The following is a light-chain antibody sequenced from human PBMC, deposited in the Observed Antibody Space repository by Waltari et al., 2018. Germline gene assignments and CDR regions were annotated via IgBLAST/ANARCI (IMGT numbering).Light chain of an antibody. Sequence: DIVMTQSPDSLAVSLGERATINCKSSQSVLYSSNNKNYLAWYKQKPGQPPKLLIYWAPTRESGVPDRFSGSGSGTDFTLTISSLQAEDVAVYYCQQYYTTRTFGQGTKVEIK. CDR1: QSVLYSSNNKNY. J-gene: IGKJ1*01. V-gene: IGKV4-1*01. CDR3: QQYYTTRT. CDR2: WAP.